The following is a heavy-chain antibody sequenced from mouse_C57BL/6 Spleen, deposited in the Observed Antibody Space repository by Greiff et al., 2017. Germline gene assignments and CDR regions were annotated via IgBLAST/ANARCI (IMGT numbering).Heavy chain of an antibody. D-gene: IGHD1-1*01. CDR1: GFTFSSYG. Sequence: EVQLVESGGDLVKPGGSLKLSCAASGFTFSSYGMSWVRQTPDKRLEWVATISSGGSYTYYPDSVKGRFTISRDNDKNTLYLQMSSMKSEDTAMDYCARHDHYGSSYYAMDYWGQGTSVTVSS. CDR3: ARHDHYGSSYYAMDY. J-gene: IGHJ4*01. CDR2: ISSGGSYT. V-gene: IGHV5-6*01.